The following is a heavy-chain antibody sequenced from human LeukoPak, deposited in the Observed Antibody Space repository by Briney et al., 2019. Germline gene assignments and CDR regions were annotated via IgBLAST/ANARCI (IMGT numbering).Heavy chain of an antibody. CDR1: GSTLSSYA. CDR3: ARVGYSGSYYIDY. V-gene: IGHV3-30-3*01. CDR2: ISYDGSNK. J-gene: IGHJ4*02. Sequence: GRSLRLSCAASGSTLSSYAMHWVRQAPGKGLEWVAVISYDGSNKYYADSVKGRFTISRDNSKNTLYLQMNSLRAEDTAVYYCARVGYSGSYYIDYWGQGTLVTVSS. D-gene: IGHD1-26*01.